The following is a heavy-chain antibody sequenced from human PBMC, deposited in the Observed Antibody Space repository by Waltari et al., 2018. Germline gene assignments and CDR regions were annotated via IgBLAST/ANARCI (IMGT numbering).Heavy chain of an antibody. CDR3: ATPFYNWDDPLHS. CDR2: ITVGDDT. J-gene: IGHJ4*02. V-gene: IGHV3-23*01. Sequence: EVQLLESGGDLVQPGGSLRLCCAASGITFRHYAINWVRLAPGTGLEWVSAITVGDDTYYADSVKGRFTISRDTSKDTVHLQMNGLRAEDTAVYYCATPFYNWDDPLHSWGQGTLVTVSS. CDR1: GITFRHYA. D-gene: IGHD1-20*01.